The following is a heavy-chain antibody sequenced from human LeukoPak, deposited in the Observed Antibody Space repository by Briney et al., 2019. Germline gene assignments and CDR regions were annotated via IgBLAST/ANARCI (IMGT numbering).Heavy chain of an antibody. V-gene: IGHV4-39*01. CDR2: IYYSGST. Sequence: PSETLSLTCAVYGGSFSGYYWGWIRQPPGKGLEWIGSIYYSGSTYYNPSLKSRVTISVDTSKNQFSLKLSSVTAADTAVYYCARHQRGITRYYYYYMDVWGKGTTVTISS. J-gene: IGHJ6*03. CDR1: GGSFSGYY. D-gene: IGHD3-10*01. CDR3: ARHQRGITRYYYYYMDV.